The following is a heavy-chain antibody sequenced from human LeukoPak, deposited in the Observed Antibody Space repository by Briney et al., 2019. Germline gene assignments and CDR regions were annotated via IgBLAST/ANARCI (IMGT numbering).Heavy chain of an antibody. Sequence: SETLYVTCTGSGGVMRGYYCSWLLQPSGKALPWLGYIYYTAFTQYNPSLKSRVTISVDTSKNQFSLKLSSVTAADTAVYYCARARVRSYSYDSSGFYTSDWHFDLWGRGTLVTVSS. CDR3: ARARVRSYSYDSSGFYTSDWHFDL. CDR2: IYYTAFT. J-gene: IGHJ2*01. D-gene: IGHD3-22*01. V-gene: IGHV4-59*01. CDR1: GGVMRGYY.